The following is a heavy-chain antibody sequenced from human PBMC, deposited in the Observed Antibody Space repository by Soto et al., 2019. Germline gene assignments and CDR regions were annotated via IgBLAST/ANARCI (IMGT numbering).Heavy chain of an antibody. CDR1: GFSLSTSGVG. D-gene: IGHD3-22*01. CDR3: AHIYDSSGYSPY. V-gene: IGHV2-5*02. J-gene: IGHJ4*02. CDR2: IYWDDDK. Sequence: QITLKESGPTLVKPTQTLTLTCTFSGFSLSTSGVGVGWIRQPPGKALEWLAVIYWDDDKRYSPSLKSRLTITQDTSKNQVVLTMSNMDPVDTATYYCAHIYDSSGYSPYWGQGTLVTVSS.